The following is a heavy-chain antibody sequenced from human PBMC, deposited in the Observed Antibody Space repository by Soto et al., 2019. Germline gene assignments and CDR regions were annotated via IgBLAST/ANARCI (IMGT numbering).Heavy chain of an antibody. V-gene: IGHV5-51*01. J-gene: IGHJ4*02. CDR3: ARWVKGYCGGECHPGDF. Sequence: PGESLKISCKGLGNSFNNWIGWVRQMPGKGLEWVGIIYPGDSDTRYSPSFQGQVTISADKSISTAYLQWSSLKPSDSAMYYCARWVKGYCGGECHPGDFWGQGTLVTVSS. CDR2: IYPGDSDT. D-gene: IGHD2-21*01. CDR1: GNSFNNW.